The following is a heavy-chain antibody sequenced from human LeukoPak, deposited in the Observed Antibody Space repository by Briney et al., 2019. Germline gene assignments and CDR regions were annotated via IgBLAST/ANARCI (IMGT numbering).Heavy chain of an antibody. D-gene: IGHD4-11*01. J-gene: IGHJ4*02. CDR2: IYYSGST. CDR3: ARGSTTDYSNLVY. Sequence: PSETLSLTCTVSGGSISSHYWSWIRHPPGKGLEWIGYIYYSGSTNYNPSLKSRVTISVDTSKNQFSLKLSSVTAADTAVYYCARGSTTDYSNLVYWGQGTLVTVSS. CDR1: GGSISSHY. V-gene: IGHV4-59*11.